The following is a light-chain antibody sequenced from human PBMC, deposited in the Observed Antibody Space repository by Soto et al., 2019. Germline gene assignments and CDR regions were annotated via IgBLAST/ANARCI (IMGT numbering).Light chain of an antibody. J-gene: IGKJ5*01. Sequence: DILLTHFSGTLSLSPVEIANLSGSASQSVSSSYLAWYQQKPGQAPRLIIYGAYSRATGIKDRFSGSGSGKDFTITIRRLENEDFEAYYCKKYGSSPITCGNGQRREIK. CDR1: QSVSSSY. V-gene: IGKV3-20*01. CDR3: KKYGSSPIT. CDR2: GAY.